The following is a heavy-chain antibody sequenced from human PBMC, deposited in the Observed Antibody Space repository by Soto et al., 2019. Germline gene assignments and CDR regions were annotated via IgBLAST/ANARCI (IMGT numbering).Heavy chain of an antibody. CDR1: GYSFTNYW. CDR3: ARLDSNYCDH. D-gene: IGHD2-21*01. Sequence: GESLKISCKTSGYSFTNYWIGWVRQMPSKGLEWMGIIYPGDSDTRYSPSFQGQVTISGDKSITTAYLQWSSLKASDSAMYYCARLDSNYCDHWGQGTLVTVSS. CDR2: IYPGDSDT. V-gene: IGHV5-51*01. J-gene: IGHJ4*02.